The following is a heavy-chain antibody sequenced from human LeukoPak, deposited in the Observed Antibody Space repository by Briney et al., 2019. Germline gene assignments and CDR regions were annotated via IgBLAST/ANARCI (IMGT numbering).Heavy chain of an antibody. CDR1: GYTFTGYY. V-gene: IGHV1-2*06. CDR3: ARAEIYYDSSGYYFY. J-gene: IGHJ4*02. Sequence: ASLKVSCKASGYTFTGYYMHWVRQAPGQGLEWMGRINPNSGGTNYAQKFQGRVTMTRDTSISTAYMELSRLRSDDTAVYYCARAEIYYDSSGYYFYWGQGTLVAVSS. CDR2: INPNSGGT. D-gene: IGHD3-22*01.